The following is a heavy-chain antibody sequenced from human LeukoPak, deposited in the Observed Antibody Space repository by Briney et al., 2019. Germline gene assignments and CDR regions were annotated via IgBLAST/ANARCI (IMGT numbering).Heavy chain of an antibody. V-gene: IGHV4-38-2*02. J-gene: IGHJ4*02. CDR3: AKELRLGELFDY. Sequence: SETLSLTCTVSGYSISSGYYWGWIRQPPGKGLKWIGSIYHSGSTYYNPSLKSRVTISVDTSKNQFSLKLSSVTAADTAVYYCAKELRLGELFDYWGQGTLVTVSS. CDR1: GYSISSGYY. D-gene: IGHD3-16*01. CDR2: IYHSGST.